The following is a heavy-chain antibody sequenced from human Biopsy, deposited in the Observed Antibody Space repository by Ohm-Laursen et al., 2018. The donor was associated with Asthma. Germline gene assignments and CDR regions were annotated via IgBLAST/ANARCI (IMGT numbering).Heavy chain of an antibody. CDR1: GFMFRSFG. Sequence: SLRLSCAASGFMFRSFGMHWARQAPGKGLEWVAVISYDGNHKFYEDSVKGRFTISRDNSKNTLYLQMNSLRTEDTAAYYCAKRRGYSGHDNDYWGQGTLVIVSS. V-gene: IGHV3-30*18. CDR2: ISYDGNHK. CDR3: AKRRGYSGHDNDY. J-gene: IGHJ4*02. D-gene: IGHD5-12*01.